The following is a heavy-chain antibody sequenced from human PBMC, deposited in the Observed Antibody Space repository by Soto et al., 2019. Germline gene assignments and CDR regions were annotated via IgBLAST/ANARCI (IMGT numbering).Heavy chain of an antibody. CDR3: ASRAVVAAIYYFDY. D-gene: IGHD5-12*01. CDR2: IGGGGDST. V-gene: IGHV3-23*01. CDR1: GFTFSSQA. Sequence: GGSLRLSCAASGFTFSSQAMSWVRQAPGKGLEWVSGIGGGGDSTYYADSVKGRFTIFRDSSKNTLYLQMNSLRAEDTAVYYCASRAVVAAIYYFDYWGQGTLVTVSS. J-gene: IGHJ4*02.